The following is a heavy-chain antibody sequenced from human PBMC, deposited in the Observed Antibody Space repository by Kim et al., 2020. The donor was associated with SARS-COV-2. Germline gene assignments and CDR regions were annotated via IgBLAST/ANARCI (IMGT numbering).Heavy chain of an antibody. V-gene: IGHV4-59*01. CDR3: ARGRYYGGNIDSDP. J-gene: IGHJ5*02. CDR2: IYYSGST. CDR1: GGSISSYY. D-gene: IGHD4-17*01. Sequence: SETLSLTCTVSGGSISSYYWSWIRQPPGKGLEWIGYIYYSGSTNYNPSLKSRVTISVDTSKNQFSLKLSSVTAADTAVYYCARGRYYGGNIDSDPWGQGTLVTVSS.